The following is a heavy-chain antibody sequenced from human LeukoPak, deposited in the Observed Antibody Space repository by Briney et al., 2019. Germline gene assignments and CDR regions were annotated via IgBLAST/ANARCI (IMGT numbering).Heavy chain of an antibody. CDR1: GLSVSDAW. CDR2: IKSKTAGGTT. Sequence: GGSLRLSCAASGLSVSDAWMSWVRQAPGKGLEWVGRIKSKTAGGTTDYVASVKSRFTISRDDSKNTLYLQMNSLSTEDTAVYYCTGPPDWGQGTLVTVSS. CDR3: TGPPD. V-gene: IGHV3-15*01. J-gene: IGHJ4*02.